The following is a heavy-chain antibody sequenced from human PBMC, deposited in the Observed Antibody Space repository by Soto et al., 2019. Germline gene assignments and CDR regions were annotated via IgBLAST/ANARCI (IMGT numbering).Heavy chain of an antibody. CDR3: ARTRPDSYGFDYYYYGMDV. Sequence: GGSLRLSCAASGFTFSSYGMHWVRQAPGKGLEWVAVIWYDGSNKYYADSVKGRFTISRDNSKNTLYLQMNSLRAEDTAVYYCARTRPDSYGFDYYYYGMDVWGQGTTVTVSS. D-gene: IGHD5-18*01. V-gene: IGHV3-33*01. CDR2: IWYDGSNK. CDR1: GFTFSSYG. J-gene: IGHJ6*02.